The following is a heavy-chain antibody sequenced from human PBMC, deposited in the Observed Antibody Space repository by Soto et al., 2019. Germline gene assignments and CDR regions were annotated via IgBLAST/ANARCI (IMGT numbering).Heavy chain of an antibody. J-gene: IGHJ6*02. CDR1: GFTFSSYA. V-gene: IGHV3-30-3*01. CDR2: ISYDGSNK. D-gene: IGHD2-2*01. CDR3: ARVRIRHCISSSCPDWDYYYGMDI. Sequence: GGSLRLSCAASGFTFSSYAMHWVRQAPGKGLEWVAVISYDGSNKYYADTVKGRFTISRDNSKNKLYLQMNSLRAEDKAVYYCARVRIRHCISSSCPDWDYYYGMDIWGQGTTVTVSS.